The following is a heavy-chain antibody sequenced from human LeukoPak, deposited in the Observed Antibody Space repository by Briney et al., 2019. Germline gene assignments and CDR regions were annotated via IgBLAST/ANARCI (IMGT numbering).Heavy chain of an antibody. CDR2: IYHSGGT. CDR1: GDSVSSSSYY. Sequence: SETLSLTCSVSGDSVSSSSYYWGWIRQPPGKGLEDIGCIYHSGGTFYNPSLESRVTISVDTSENHFSLKLSSVTAADTAVYYCARLKGYYIDFWGQGTLVTVSS. V-gene: IGHV4-39*02. CDR3: ARLKGYYIDF. J-gene: IGHJ4*02.